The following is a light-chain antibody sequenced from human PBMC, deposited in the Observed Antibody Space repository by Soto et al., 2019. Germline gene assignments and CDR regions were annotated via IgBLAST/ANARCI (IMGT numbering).Light chain of an antibody. V-gene: IGKV3-15*01. Sequence: EIVMTQSPNTLSVSPGEGATLSCRVSQSIRSNLAWYQQRPGQAPRLLMYGASTRADGIPARFTGSGSGTEFTLTISSLQSEDFAVYYCQQYHIWPPWTSGQGTKVDI. CDR2: GAS. J-gene: IGKJ1*01. CDR3: QQYHIWPPWT. CDR1: QSIRSN.